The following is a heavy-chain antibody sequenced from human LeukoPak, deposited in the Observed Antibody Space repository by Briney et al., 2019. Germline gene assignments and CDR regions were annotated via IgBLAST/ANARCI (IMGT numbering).Heavy chain of an antibody. D-gene: IGHD5-18*01. CDR2: IYSSRST. V-gene: IGHV4-4*07. Sequence: SQTLSLTCTVSGGSIRSYYWGWIRQRAGKGQERIGRIYSSRSTRYKPSLESRDTMSPDTSTKKFSPKLSSVTAAETAVYYCASGERGYSYGPLDYWGQGTLVTVSS. CDR1: GGSIRSYY. J-gene: IGHJ4*02. CDR3: ASGERGYSYGPLDY.